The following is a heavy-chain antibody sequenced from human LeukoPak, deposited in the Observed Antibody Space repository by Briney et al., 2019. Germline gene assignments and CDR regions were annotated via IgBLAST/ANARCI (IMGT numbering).Heavy chain of an antibody. D-gene: IGHD3-22*01. CDR1: GFIFSSYA. Sequence: PGGSLRLSCAASGFIFSSYAMTWVRQAPGKGLEWVSAISGSGVSTYYADFVKGRFTISRDNSKNTLYLQMNSLRAEDTAVYYCAKSSRPVITTTSDWFDPWGQGTLVTVSS. CDR2: ISGSGVST. CDR3: AKSSRPVITTTSDWFDP. J-gene: IGHJ5*02. V-gene: IGHV3-23*01.